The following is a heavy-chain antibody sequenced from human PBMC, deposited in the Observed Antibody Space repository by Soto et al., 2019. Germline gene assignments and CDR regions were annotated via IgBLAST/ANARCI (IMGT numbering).Heavy chain of an antibody. D-gene: IGHD5-18*01. V-gene: IGHV4-59*08. CDR2: IYYSGST. CDR1: GGSISSYY. J-gene: IGHJ4*02. Sequence: QVQLQESGPGLVKPSETLSLTCTVSGGSISSYYWSWIRQPPGKGLEWIGYIYYSGSTNYNPSLKSRATLPVDSSKNQFALKLGSVTAAETAVYYCARRYGSCFDYWGQGTLVTVSS. CDR3: ARRYGSCFDY.